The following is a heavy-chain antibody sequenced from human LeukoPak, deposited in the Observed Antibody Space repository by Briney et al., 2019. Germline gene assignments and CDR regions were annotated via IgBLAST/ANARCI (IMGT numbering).Heavy chain of an antibody. J-gene: IGHJ4*02. V-gene: IGHV4-59*08. Sequence: AETLSLTCSVSGGSFSSYYWTWIRQPPGKGLEWIGYFYHSGITKYNPSLTSRVTISVDTSKNQFSLKLSSVTAAATAIYYFASQSYSIGRFDYWGQGTQVTVSS. CDR1: GGSFSSYY. CDR3: ASQSYSIGRFDY. CDR2: FYHSGIT. D-gene: IGHD3-10*01.